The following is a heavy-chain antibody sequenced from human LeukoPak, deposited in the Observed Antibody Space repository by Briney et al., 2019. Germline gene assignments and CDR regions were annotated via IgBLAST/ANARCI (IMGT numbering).Heavy chain of an antibody. D-gene: IGHD3-9*01. V-gene: IGHV3-23*01. CDR2: ITKSGDST. CDR1: GFTFSAFG. J-gene: IGHJ6*02. Sequence: GGSLRLSCAASGFTFSAFGMNWVGQAPGKGLEWVSTITKSGDSTYYVDSVKGRFTISRDNSKNTLYLQMNSLRAEDTAKYYCTKDYCGKFCSAVWGQGTTVTVSS. CDR3: TKDYCGKFCSAV.